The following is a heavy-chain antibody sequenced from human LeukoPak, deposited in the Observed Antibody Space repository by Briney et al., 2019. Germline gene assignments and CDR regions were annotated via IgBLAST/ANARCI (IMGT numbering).Heavy chain of an antibody. V-gene: IGHV4-59*12. Sequence: SETLSLTCTVSGGSINSYYWSWIRQSPGKGLEWIGYIYYSGSTNYNPSLKSRVSISLDTSKNHFSLRLSSVTAADTAVYYCARRVAFDIWGQGTMVTVSS. J-gene: IGHJ3*02. CDR2: IYYSGST. CDR1: GGSINSYY. CDR3: ARRVAFDI.